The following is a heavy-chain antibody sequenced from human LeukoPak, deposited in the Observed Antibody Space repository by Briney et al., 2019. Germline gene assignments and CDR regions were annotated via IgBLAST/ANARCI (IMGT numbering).Heavy chain of an antibody. J-gene: IGHJ3*02. Sequence: GGSLRLSCAASGFSFSIYSMNWVRQAPGEGLEWVSSISSSSNYIYYADSVKGRYTISRDNCKNSLYLQMSRLRAEDTALYYCARDVFSTGYFDSSGSDAFDIGGQGTMVTVSS. CDR1: GFSFSIYS. D-gene: IGHD3-22*01. V-gene: IGHV3-21*01. CDR2: ISSSSNYI. CDR3: ARDVFSTGYFDSSGSDAFDI.